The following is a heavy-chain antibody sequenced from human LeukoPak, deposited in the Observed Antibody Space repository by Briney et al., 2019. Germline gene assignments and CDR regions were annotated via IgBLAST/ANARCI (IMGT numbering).Heavy chain of an antibody. CDR1: GFTFSSYW. V-gene: IGHV3-7*01. Sequence: PGGSLRLSCAASGFTFSSYWMSWVRQAPGKGLEWVANIKQDGSEKYYVDSVKGRFTISRDNAKNSLYLQMNSLRAEDTAVYYCARGRWAAGKYYFDYWGQGTLVTVSS. CDR2: IKQDGSEK. J-gene: IGHJ4*02. D-gene: IGHD6-13*01. CDR3: ARGRWAAGKYYFDY.